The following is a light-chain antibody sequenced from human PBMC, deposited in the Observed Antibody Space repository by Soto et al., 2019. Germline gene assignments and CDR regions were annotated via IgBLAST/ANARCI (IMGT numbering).Light chain of an antibody. CDR2: GAS. CDR3: QQYHIWPSWT. V-gene: IGKV3-15*01. CDR1: QSVGTK. J-gene: IGKJ1*01. Sequence: IVMTQSPATLSVSPGERANLSCRASQSVGTKLAWYQQTPGQAPRLLIYGASNRATGVPARISGSVSGTEFTLTIASLQSEDFAVYFCQQYHIWPSWTFGQGTKVDI.